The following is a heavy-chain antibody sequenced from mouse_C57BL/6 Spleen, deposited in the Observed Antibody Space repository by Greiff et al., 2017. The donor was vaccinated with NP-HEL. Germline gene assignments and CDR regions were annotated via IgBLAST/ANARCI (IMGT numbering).Heavy chain of an antibody. V-gene: IGHV1-55*01. CDR2: IYPGSGST. Sequence: QVQLQQPGAELVKPGASVKMSCKASGYTFTSYWITWVKQRPGQGLEWIGDIYPGSGSTNYNEKFKSKATLTVDTSSSTAYMQLSSLTSEDSAVYYCARKGYYYGSSPWYVDVWGTGTTVTVSS. CDR3: ARKGYYYGSSPWYVDV. J-gene: IGHJ1*03. D-gene: IGHD1-1*01. CDR1: GYTFTSYW.